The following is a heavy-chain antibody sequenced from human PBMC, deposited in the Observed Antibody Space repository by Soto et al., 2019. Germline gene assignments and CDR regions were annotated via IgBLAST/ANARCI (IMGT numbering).Heavy chain of an antibody. J-gene: IGHJ1*01. CDR1: GFTFSSYS. V-gene: IGHV3-48*04. CDR3: ARDSYDSSGYSHFQH. CDR2: ISSSSTI. D-gene: IGHD3-22*01. Sequence: GGSLRLSCAASGFTFSSYSMNWVRQAPGKGLEWVSYISSSSTIYYADSVKGRFTISRDNAKNSLYLQMNSLRAEDTAVYYCARDSYDSSGYSHFQHWGQGTLVTVYS.